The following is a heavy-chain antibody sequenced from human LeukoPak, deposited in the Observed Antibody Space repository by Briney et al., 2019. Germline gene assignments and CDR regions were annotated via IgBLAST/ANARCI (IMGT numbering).Heavy chain of an antibody. CDR3: AIGYDFWSGYPYYYYYYYMDV. CDR1: GGTFSSYA. D-gene: IGHD3-3*01. Sequence: SVKVSCKASGGTFSSYAISWVRQAPGQGLEWMGGIIPIFGTANYAQKFQGRVTITADKSTSTAYMELSSLRSEDTAVYYCAIGYDFWSGYPYYYYYYYMDVWGKGTTVTVSS. V-gene: IGHV1-69*06. J-gene: IGHJ6*03. CDR2: IIPIFGTA.